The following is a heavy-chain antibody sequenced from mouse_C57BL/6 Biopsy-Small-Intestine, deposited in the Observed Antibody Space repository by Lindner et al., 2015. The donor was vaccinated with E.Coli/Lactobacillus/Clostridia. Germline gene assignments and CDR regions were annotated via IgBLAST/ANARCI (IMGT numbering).Heavy chain of an antibody. V-gene: IGHV10-1*01. CDR1: GFSFNTYA. CDR2: IRSKGNNYAT. J-gene: IGHJ4*01. CDR3: VRQFFAMDY. Sequence: VQLQESGGGLVQPKGSLKLSCAASGFSFNTYAMNWVRQAPGKGLEWVARIRSKGNNYATYYADSVKDRFTISRDDSENMLYLQMNNLKTEDTAMYYCVRQFFAMDYWGQGTSVTVSS.